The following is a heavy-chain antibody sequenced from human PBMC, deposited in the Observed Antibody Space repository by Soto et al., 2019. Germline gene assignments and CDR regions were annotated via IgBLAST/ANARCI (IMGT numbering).Heavy chain of an antibody. CDR1: CYTFTSYG. D-gene: IGHD4-17*01. CDR3: ARVWVTTFYYYYYGMDV. CDR2: VCAYNRNP. Sequence: AASVKGSRKASCYTFTSYGFSWVGPAPGRGLVWVGGVCAYNRNPNYAQKLQGRVTLTTDTSTSTAYMELRSLRSDDTAVYYCARVWVTTFYYYYYGMDVWGQRSTVTVSS. J-gene: IGHJ6*02. V-gene: IGHV1-18*01.